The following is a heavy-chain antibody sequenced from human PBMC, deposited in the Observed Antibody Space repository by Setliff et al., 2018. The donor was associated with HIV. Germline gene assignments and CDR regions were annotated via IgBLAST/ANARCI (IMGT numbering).Heavy chain of an antibody. CDR1: GGSISSGAYY. CDR3: ARASGGATGLYAVDM. Sequence: PSETLSLTCTVSGGSISSGAYYWSWIRQPAGKGLDWLGHIYTSGSTNYNPSLKRRVTISVDTSKNQFSLRLRSVTAADTAFYYCARASGGATGLYAVDMWGQGTMVTVSS. CDR2: IYTSGST. D-gene: IGHD1-26*01. V-gene: IGHV4-61*09. J-gene: IGHJ3*02.